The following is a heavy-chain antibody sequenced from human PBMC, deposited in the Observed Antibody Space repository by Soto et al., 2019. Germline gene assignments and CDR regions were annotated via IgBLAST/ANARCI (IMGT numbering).Heavy chain of an antibody. D-gene: IGHD2-21*02. CDR2: IIPIFGTA. V-gene: IGHV1-69*01. J-gene: IGHJ2*01. Sequence: QVQLVQSGAEVKKPGSSVKVSCKASGGTFSSYAISWVRQAPGQGLEWMVGIIPIFGTANYAQKFQGRVTITADESTSTAYMELSSLRSEDTAVYYCARVNCGGDCYSANWYFDLWGRGTLVTVSS. CDR3: ARVNCGGDCYSANWYFDL. CDR1: GGTFSSYA.